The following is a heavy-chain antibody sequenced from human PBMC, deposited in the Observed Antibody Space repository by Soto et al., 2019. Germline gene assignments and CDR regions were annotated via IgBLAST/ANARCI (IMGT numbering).Heavy chain of an antibody. CDR2: IYYSGST. Sequence: QVQLQESGPGLVKPSQTLSLTCTVSGGSIRSGGYYWSWIRQHPGKGLEWIGYIYYSGSTYYNPSFKTRVTISVDTSKSQFSMMLSSVIAADTAVYLCARSYGDLWYFDLWGRGTLVTVSS. V-gene: IGHV4-31*03. D-gene: IGHD4-17*01. J-gene: IGHJ2*01. CDR1: GGSIRSGGYY. CDR3: ARSYGDLWYFDL.